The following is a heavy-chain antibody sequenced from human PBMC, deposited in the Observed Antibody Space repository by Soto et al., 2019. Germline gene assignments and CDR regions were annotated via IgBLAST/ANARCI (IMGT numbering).Heavy chain of an antibody. V-gene: IGHV3-33*01. CDR2: IWYDGSNK. Sequence: PGGSLILSCAASGFTFSSYCRHWVRQAPGKGLEWVAVIWYDGSNKYYADSVKGRFTISRDNSKNTLYLQMNSLRAEDTAVYYCARAAGYYDSSGYYRGRTYYFDYWGQGTLVTVSS. D-gene: IGHD3-22*01. CDR1: GFTFSSYC. CDR3: ARAAGYYDSSGYYRGRTYYFDY. J-gene: IGHJ4*02.